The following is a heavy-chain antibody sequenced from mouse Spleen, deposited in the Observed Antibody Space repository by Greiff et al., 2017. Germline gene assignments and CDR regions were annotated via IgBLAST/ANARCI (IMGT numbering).Heavy chain of an antibody. CDR2: INYDGSST. D-gene: IGHD3-1*01. V-gene: IGHV5-16*01. Sequence: EVKLVESEGGLVQPGSSMKLSCTASGFTFSDYYMAWVRQVPEKGLEWVANINYDGSSTYYLDSLKSRFIISRDNAKNILYLQMSSLKSEDTATYYCARDASSGLDYWGQGTTLTVSS. J-gene: IGHJ2*01. CDR1: GFTFSDYY. CDR3: ARDASSGLDY.